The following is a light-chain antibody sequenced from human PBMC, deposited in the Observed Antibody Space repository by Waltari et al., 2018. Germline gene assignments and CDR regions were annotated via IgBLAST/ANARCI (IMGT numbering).Light chain of an antibody. Sequence: QSALTQPPSASGSPGQSVTISCTGTSSDIGGYNYVSWFQQHPDKAPKLMIYEVSNRPSGVPDRFSGSKSGNTASLTVSGLQAEDEADYYCSSYAGSKTLIFGGGTKLTVL. V-gene: IGLV2-8*01. CDR1: SSDIGGYNY. J-gene: IGLJ2*01. CDR3: SSYAGSKTLI. CDR2: EVS.